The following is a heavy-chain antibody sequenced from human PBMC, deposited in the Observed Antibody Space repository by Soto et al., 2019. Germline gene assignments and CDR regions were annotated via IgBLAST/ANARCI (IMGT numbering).Heavy chain of an antibody. D-gene: IGHD3-9*01. CDR3: ARGAEYYDILTGYPISGLFDY. CDR2: MNPNSGNT. J-gene: IGHJ4*02. CDR1: GYTFTSYD. V-gene: IGHV1-8*01. Sequence: ASVKVSCKASGYTFTSYDINWVRQATGQGLEWMGWMNPNSGNTGYAQKFQGRVTMTRNTTISTAYMELSSLRSEDTAVYYCARGAEYYDILTGYPISGLFDYWGQGTLVTVSS.